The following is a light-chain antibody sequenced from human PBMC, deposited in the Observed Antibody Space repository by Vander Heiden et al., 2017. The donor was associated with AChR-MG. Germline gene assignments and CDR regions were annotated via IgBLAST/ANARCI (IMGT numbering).Light chain of an antibody. CDR3: GTWDSSLSAVV. V-gene: IGLV1-51*01. J-gene: IGLJ2*01. CDR1: SPNIGNKY. Sequence: QSVLTQPPSVSAAPCQKVTISCSGSSPNIGNKYVAGYQQLPGTAPKLLIYDNNKRPSGIPDRFSGSKSGTSATLGITGLQTGDEADYYCGTWDSSLSAVVFGGGTKLTVI. CDR2: DNN.